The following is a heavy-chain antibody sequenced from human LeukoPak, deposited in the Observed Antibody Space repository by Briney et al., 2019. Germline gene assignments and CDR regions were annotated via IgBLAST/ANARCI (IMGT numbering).Heavy chain of an antibody. V-gene: IGHV1-24*01. CDR2: FDPVEAKM. Sequence: GASVKVSCKVSGNSLSELSIQWVRQAPGKGLECLGGFDPVEAKMVYAQNFQGRVTMTEDTSTQTAYTELSGLTSDDTAVYYCTTRSGDFWSGFVNWGQGTLVTVSS. CDR1: GNSLSELS. J-gene: IGHJ4*02. CDR3: TTRSGDFWSGFVN. D-gene: IGHD3-3*01.